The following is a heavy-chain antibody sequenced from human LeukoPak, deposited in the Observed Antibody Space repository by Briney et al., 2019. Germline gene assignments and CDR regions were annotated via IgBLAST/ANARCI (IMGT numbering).Heavy chain of an antibody. CDR3: WRGHRPLWSGSTTFDS. V-gene: IGHV4-39*01. Sequence: SETLSLTCTVSGGSISRSNDYWAWVRQPPGKGLEWIADIYYSGSTYYNPSLKSRVTISVHTAKNQFSLKLTAVTAADTPVYYWWRGHRPLWSGSTTFDSWGQGTLVTVSS. J-gene: IGHJ4*02. CDR1: GGSISRSNDY. D-gene: IGHD3-3*01. CDR2: IYYSGST.